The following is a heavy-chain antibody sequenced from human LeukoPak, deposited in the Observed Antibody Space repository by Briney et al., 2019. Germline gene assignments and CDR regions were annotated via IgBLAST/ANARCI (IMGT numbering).Heavy chain of an antibody. CDR2: INHSGST. D-gene: IGHD6-13*01. CDR3: ARESEQQLVRGYFDY. V-gene: IGHV4-34*01. CDR1: GGSFSGYY. J-gene: IGHJ4*02. Sequence: SETLSLTCAVYGGSFSGYYWSWIRQPPGKGLEWIGEINHSGSTNYNPSLKSRVTISVDTSKNQFSLKLSSVTAADTAVYYCARESEQQLVRGYFDYWGQGTLVTVSS.